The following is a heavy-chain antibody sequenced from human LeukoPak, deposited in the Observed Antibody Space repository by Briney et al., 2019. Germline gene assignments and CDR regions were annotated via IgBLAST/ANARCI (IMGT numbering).Heavy chain of an antibody. V-gene: IGHV3-23*01. J-gene: IGHJ5*01. CDR2: ISGSGDTT. Sequence: GGSLRLSCAASGFTFSIFAMTWVRQAPGKGLEWVSAISGSGDTTYYADSVKGRFTISRDNSKNTVYLQMNSLRAEDTAVYYCAKDRDSWGQGTLVTVSS. CDR1: GFTFSIFA. CDR3: AKDRDS.